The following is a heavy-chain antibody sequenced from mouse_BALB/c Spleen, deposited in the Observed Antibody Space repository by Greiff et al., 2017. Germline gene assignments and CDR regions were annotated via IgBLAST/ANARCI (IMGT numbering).Heavy chain of an antibody. Sequence: QVQLQQSGAELMKPGASVKISCKATGYTFSSYWIEWVKQRPGHGLEWIGEILPGSGSTNYNEKFKGKATFTADTSSNTAYMQLSSLTSEDSAVYYCARRILRSYYYAMDYWGQGTSVTVSS. J-gene: IGHJ4*01. CDR3: ARRILRSYYYAMDY. V-gene: IGHV1-9*01. CDR2: ILPGSGST. D-gene: IGHD1-1*01. CDR1: GYTFSSYW.